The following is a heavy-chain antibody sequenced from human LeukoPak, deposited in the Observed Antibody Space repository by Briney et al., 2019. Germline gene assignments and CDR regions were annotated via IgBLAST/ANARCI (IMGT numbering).Heavy chain of an antibody. CDR1: GGSFSGYY. V-gene: IGHV4-34*01. CDR2: INHSGST. CDR3: GRWGHDSGCFDL. D-gene: IGHD2-15*01. J-gene: IGHJ2*01. Sequence: SETLSLTCAVYGGSFSGYYWSWIRQPPGKGLEWIGEINHSGSTNYNPSLKSRVTISVDTSKNQFSLQLNSVTPEDTAVYYCGRWGHDSGCFDLWGRGTPVTVSS.